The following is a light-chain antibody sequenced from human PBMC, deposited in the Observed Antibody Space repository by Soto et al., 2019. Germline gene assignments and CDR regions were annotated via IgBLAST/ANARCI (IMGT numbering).Light chain of an antibody. J-gene: IGKJ2*01. CDR1: QSVSSRY. V-gene: IGKV3-20*01. CDR2: GAS. CDR3: QQYGSSPPFT. Sequence: EMVLTQSPGTLSLSPGERATLSCRASQSVSSRYLAWYQQKPGQAPRLLMYGASNRATGIPDRFSGSGSGTDVTLTISRLEPEDFAVYFCQQYGSSPPFTFGQGTKVEIK.